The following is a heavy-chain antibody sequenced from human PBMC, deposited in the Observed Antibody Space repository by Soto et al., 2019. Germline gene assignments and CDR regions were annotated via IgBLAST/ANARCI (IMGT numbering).Heavy chain of an antibody. D-gene: IGHD1-1*01. J-gene: IGHJ4*02. CDR2: IDPDGSVT. CDR1: AFTFSNYW. Sequence: EVQLVESGGGLVQPGGPLSLSCKASAFTFSNYWMHWVRQAPGKGLMWVSRIDPDGSVTDYADSVKGRFTISRDNAKDTLYLQMNSLRVEDTAVYYCARDPVSSGPHDPYHFDYCGRGTLVTVSS. CDR3: ARDPVSSGPHDPYHFDY. V-gene: IGHV3-74*01.